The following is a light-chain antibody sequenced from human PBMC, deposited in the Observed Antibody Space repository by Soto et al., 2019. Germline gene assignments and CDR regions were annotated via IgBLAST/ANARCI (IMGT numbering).Light chain of an antibody. V-gene: IGKV3-11*01. CDR1: QSFSSY. CDR2: DAS. Sequence: EIVLTQSPATLSLSPGERVTLSCRASQSFSSYLAWYQQKPGQAPRLLIYDASKRATGIPARFSGRGSGTEFTLTISGLEPEDFAVYYCQQRSNWPPVITFGQGTRLEIK. CDR3: QQRSNWPPVIT. J-gene: IGKJ5*01.